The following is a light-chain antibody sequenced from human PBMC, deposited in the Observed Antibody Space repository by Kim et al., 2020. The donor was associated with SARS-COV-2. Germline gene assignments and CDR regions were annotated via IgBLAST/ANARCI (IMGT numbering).Light chain of an antibody. CDR1: SGDVCSYNY. CDR2: VVS. Sequence: GHSVTVSCTGTSGDVCSYNYVSWYQQLPAKAPNLIISVVSKWPSGVPDRFSGSKSGNTASLTISGLQAADEADYYCCSHTDSYTLIFGGGTQLTVL. CDR3: CSHTDSYTLI. V-gene: IGLV2-11*01. J-gene: IGLJ2*01.